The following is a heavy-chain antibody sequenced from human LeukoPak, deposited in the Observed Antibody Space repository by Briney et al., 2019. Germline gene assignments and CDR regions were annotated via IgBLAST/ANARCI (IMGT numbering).Heavy chain of an antibody. Sequence: ASVKASYKPSGYTFTSYDINWGRHATGPRLKWMGWMNPNSGNTGYAQKFHGRLTMTRNTSISTDYMELSSLRSEDTAVYYCARGGGRNRYYYYYMDVWGKGTTVTVSS. D-gene: IGHD1-14*01. CDR3: ARGGGRNRYYYYYMDV. CDR1: GYTFTSYD. V-gene: IGHV1-8*01. CDR2: MNPNSGNT. J-gene: IGHJ6*03.